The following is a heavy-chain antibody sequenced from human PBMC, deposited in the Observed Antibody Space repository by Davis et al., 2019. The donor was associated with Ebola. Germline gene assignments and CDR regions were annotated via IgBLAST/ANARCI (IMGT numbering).Heavy chain of an antibody. CDR3: ASGGMYCSGGSCYDY. CDR2: INHSGST. J-gene: IGHJ4*02. D-gene: IGHD2-15*01. CDR1: GGSFSGYY. V-gene: IGHV4-34*01. Sequence: PSETLSLTCAVYGGSFSGYYWSWIRQPPGKGLEWIGEINHSGSTNYNSSLKSRVTISVDTSKNQFSLKLSSVTAADTAVYYCASGGMYCSGGSCYDYWGQGTLVTVSS.